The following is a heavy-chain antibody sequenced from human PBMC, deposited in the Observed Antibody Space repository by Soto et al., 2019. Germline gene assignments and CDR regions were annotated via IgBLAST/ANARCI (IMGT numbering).Heavy chain of an antibody. CDR3: ANRGVRVAGHFPF. J-gene: IGHJ3*01. Sequence: EVQLLESGGGLAQPGGSLRLSCAASGLTFISEAMSWVRQAPGKGLEWVSSISSSGDTTYYAESVTGRFAISRDNSKSTVYLQMNTLRAYDTAVYYCANRGVRVAGHFPFWGQGTLVTVSS. D-gene: IGHD6-19*01. V-gene: IGHV3-23*01. CDR1: GLTFISEA. CDR2: ISSSGDTT.